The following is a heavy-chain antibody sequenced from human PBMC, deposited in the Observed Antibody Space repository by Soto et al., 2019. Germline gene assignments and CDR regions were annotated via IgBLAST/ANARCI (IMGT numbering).Heavy chain of an antibody. CDR1: GFTFSSYA. J-gene: IGHJ4*02. CDR3: ARDGGRDGTDYYDSSVPTAPPYFDY. Sequence: GGSLRLSCAASGFTFSSYAMHWVRQAPGKGLEWVAVISYDGSNKYYADSVKGRFTISRDNSKNTLYLQMNSLRAEDTAVYYCARDGGRDGTDYYDSSVPTAPPYFDYWGQGTLVTVSS. V-gene: IGHV3-30-3*01. CDR2: ISYDGSNK. D-gene: IGHD3-22*01.